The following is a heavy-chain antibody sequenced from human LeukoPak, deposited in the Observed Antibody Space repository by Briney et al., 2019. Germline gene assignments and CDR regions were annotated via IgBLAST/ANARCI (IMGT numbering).Heavy chain of an antibody. CDR1: GFTFSSYG. CDR2: IRYDGSNK. Sequence: GGSLRLSCAASGFTFSSYGMHWVRQAPGKGLEWVAFIRYDGSNKYYADSVKGRFTISRDNSKNTLYLQMNSLRAEDTAVYYCAKSFFSYGLKGGFDYWGQGTLVTVSS. D-gene: IGHD5-18*01. J-gene: IGHJ4*02. CDR3: AKSFFSYGLKGGFDY. V-gene: IGHV3-30*02.